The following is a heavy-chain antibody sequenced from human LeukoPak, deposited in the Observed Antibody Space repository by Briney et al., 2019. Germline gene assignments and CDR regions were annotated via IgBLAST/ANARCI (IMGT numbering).Heavy chain of an antibody. CDR3: ARDSLYGSGNTNWFDP. V-gene: IGHV1-2*02. J-gene: IGHJ5*02. D-gene: IGHD3-10*01. CDR2: INPNSGGT. Sequence: ASVKVSCKASGYTFTGYYMHWVRQAPGQGLEWMGWINPNSGGTNYAQKLQGRVTMTTDTSTSTAYMELRSLRSDDTAVYYCARDSLYGSGNTNWFDPWGQGTLVTVSS. CDR1: GYTFTGYY.